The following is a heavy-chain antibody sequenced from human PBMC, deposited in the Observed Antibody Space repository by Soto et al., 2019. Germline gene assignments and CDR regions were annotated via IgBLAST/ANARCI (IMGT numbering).Heavy chain of an antibody. Sequence: QVQLVQSGAEVKKPGSSVKVSCKASGGTFSSYAIIWVRQAPGQGLEWMGGIIPISGTANYALKFQGRVTITADESTSTVYMELSSLRSEDTAVYFCARSQGSSTSLEIYYYYYYGMDVWGQGTTVTVSS. D-gene: IGHD2-2*01. J-gene: IGHJ6*02. CDR1: GGTFSSYA. CDR3: ARSQGSSTSLEIYYYYYYGMDV. CDR2: IIPISGTA. V-gene: IGHV1-69*01.